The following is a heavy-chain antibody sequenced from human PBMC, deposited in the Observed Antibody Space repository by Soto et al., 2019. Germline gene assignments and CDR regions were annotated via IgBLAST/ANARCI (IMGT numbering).Heavy chain of an antibody. Sequence: SETLSLTCAVYGGSFSGYYWSWIRQPPGKGLEWIGEINHSGSTNYNPSLKSRVTISVDTSKNQFSLKLSSVTAADTAVYYFARVLTYYYDSSGYSIFDYWGQGTLVTVSS. CDR1: GGSFSGYY. V-gene: IGHV4-34*01. J-gene: IGHJ4*02. CDR3: ARVLTYYYDSSGYSIFDY. D-gene: IGHD3-22*01. CDR2: INHSGST.